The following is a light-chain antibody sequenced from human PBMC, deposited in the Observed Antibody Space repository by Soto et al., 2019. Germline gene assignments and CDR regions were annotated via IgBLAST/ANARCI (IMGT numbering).Light chain of an antibody. V-gene: IGKV3-11*01. J-gene: IGKJ4*01. CDR1: QSVSSY. CDR3: QQRSNWPRT. Sequence: EIVLTQSPATLSSFPGDRVTLYCRASQSVSSYLAWYQQKPGQAPRPLIYDASNRATGIPARFSGSGSGTDFTLTISSLEPEDFAVYYCQQRSNWPRTFGGGTKVDI. CDR2: DAS.